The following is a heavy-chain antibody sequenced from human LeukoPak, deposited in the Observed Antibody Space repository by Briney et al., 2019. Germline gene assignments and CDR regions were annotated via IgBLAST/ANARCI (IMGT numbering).Heavy chain of an antibody. J-gene: IGHJ3*02. V-gene: IGHV3-23*01. D-gene: IGHD1-26*01. CDR3: AKCLYSGNYFDAFDI. Sequence: PGGSLRLSRAASGFTFSSYAMSWVRQTPGKGLEWVSFISGSGSNAYYADSVKGRFTISRDNFKNTLYLQMNSLRAEDTAIYYCAKCLYSGNYFDAFDIWGQGTMVTVSS. CDR1: GFTFSSYA. CDR2: ISGSGSNA.